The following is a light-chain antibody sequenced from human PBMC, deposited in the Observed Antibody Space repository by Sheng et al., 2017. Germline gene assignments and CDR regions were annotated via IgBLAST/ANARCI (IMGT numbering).Light chain of an antibody. Sequence: YVLTQPPSVSVAPGKTARITCGGNNIGSKNVHWYQQKPGQAPVLVVYDDRDRPSGIPERLSGYNSGNTATLTISRVEAGDEAEYYCQVWDSSSDGVVFGGGTKLIVL. J-gene: IGLJ2*01. CDR1: NIGSKN. CDR3: QVWDSSSDGVV. CDR2: DDR. V-gene: IGLV3-21*03.